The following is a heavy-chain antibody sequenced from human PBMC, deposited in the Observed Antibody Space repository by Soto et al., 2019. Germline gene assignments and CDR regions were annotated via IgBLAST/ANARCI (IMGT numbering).Heavy chain of an antibody. J-gene: IGHJ4*02. D-gene: IGHD6-13*01. CDR2: ISAYNGNT. Sequence: ASVKVSCKASGYTFTSYGISWVRQAPGQGLEWMGWISAYNGNTNYAQKLQGRVTMTTDTSTSTAYMELRSLRSDDTAVYYCVRAPTVIAAAGYLDYWGQGTLVTVSS. CDR3: VRAPTVIAAAGYLDY. V-gene: IGHV1-18*01. CDR1: GYTFTSYG.